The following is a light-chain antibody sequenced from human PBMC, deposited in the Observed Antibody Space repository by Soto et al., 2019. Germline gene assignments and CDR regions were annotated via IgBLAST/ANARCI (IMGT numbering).Light chain of an antibody. J-gene: IGKJ2*01. Sequence: EIVMTQSPATLSVSPGERATLSCRASQSVSSNLAWYQQKPGQAPRILIYDASTRATGIPARFSGSGSGIEFTLTISSLQSEDFVVYYCQQYTQWPRTFGQGTKLDIK. CDR1: QSVSSN. V-gene: IGKV3-15*01. CDR3: QQYTQWPRT. CDR2: DAS.